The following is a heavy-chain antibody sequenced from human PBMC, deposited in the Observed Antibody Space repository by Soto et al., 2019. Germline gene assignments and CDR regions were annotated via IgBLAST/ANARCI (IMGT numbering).Heavy chain of an antibody. D-gene: IGHD3-3*01. J-gene: IGHJ4*02. Sequence: GGSLRLSCTASGFTFGDYAMSWFRQAPGQGLEWVGFIRSKAYGGTTEYAASVKGRFTISRDDSKSIAYLQMNSLKTEDTAVYYCTRAFRDFVVLRFLEWLYLHDYWGQGT. CDR2: IRSKAYGGTT. CDR3: TRAFRDFVVLRFLEWLYLHDY. V-gene: IGHV3-49*03. CDR1: GFTFGDYA.